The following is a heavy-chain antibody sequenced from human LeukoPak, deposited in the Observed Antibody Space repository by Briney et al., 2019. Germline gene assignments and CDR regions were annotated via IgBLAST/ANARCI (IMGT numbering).Heavy chain of an antibody. D-gene: IGHD6-13*01. CDR2: IIPIFGTA. V-gene: IGHV1-69*13. CDR3: ARDWGSQGIGSSWYYMDV. J-gene: IGHJ6*03. CDR1: GGTFSSYA. Sequence: GASVKVSCKASGGTFSSYAISWVRQAPGQGLEWMGGIIPIFGTANYAQKFQGRVTITADESTSTAYMELSSLRSEDTAVYYCARDWGSQGIGSSWYYMDVWGKGTTVTVSS.